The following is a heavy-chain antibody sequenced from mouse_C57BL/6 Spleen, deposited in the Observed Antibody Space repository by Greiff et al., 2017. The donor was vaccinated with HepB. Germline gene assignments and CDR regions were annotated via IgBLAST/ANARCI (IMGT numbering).Heavy chain of an antibody. D-gene: IGHD1-1*01. CDR1: GYTFTSYW. V-gene: IGHV1-72*01. Sequence: VQLQQPGAELVKPGASVKLSCKASGYTFTSYWMHWVKQRPGRGLEWIGRIDPNSGGTKYNEKFKSKATLTVDKPSSTAYMQRSSLTSEDSAVYDCARCPYYYGSSSYYFDYWGQGTTLTVSS. CDR2: IDPNSGGT. J-gene: IGHJ2*01. CDR3: ARCPYYYGSSSYYFDY.